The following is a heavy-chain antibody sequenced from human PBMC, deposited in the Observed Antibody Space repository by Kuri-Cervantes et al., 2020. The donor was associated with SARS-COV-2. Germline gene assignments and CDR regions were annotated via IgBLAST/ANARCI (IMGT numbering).Heavy chain of an antibody. V-gene: IGHV4-39*01. J-gene: IGHJ4*02. D-gene: IGHD3-3*01. CDR3: ARRPYNEYYDMWSGYQPFDY. Sequence: SETLSLTCTVSGGSISGNYYYWAWLRQPPGKGLEWIGNMSYSGSAYYNPSPPLKSRVTMSVDTSKNQFTLKLSSVTAADTAVYYCARRPYNEYYDMWSGYQPFDYWGQGTLVTVSS. CDR2: MSYSGSA. CDR1: GGSISGNYYY.